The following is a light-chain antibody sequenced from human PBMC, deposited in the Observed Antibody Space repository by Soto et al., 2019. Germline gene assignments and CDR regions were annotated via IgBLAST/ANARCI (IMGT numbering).Light chain of an antibody. J-gene: IGKJ1*01. CDR3: QQYKSYSPT. Sequence: DTQMTQSPSTLSASVGDRVTITCRASQSSNCLAWYQQRPGRDPNLLIHTASTLKSGIPSRFSGIGSGTEFTLTISSLQPDDVATYYCQQYKSYSPTFGQGTKVDIK. CDR1: QSSNC. CDR2: TAS. V-gene: IGKV1-5*03.